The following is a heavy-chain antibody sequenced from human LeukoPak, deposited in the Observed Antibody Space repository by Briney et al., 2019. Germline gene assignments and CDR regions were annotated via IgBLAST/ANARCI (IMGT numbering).Heavy chain of an antibody. V-gene: IGHV1-18*01. CDR3: AREGGIAAGWETD. CDR1: GYSFINSG. D-gene: IGHD6-13*01. J-gene: IGHJ4*02. Sequence: ASVKVSCKASGYSFINSGISRVRQAPGQGLEWRGWISVNGGYTNFAQSHRARVTLTTDTSTSTAYLELTDLRSDDTAVYYCAREGGIAAGWETDWGQGTLVTVSS. CDR2: ISVNGGYT.